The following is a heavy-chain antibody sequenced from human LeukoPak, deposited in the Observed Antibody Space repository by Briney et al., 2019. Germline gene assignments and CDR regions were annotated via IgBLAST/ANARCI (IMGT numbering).Heavy chain of an antibody. J-gene: IGHJ6*03. CDR3: AREGWSNYYMDV. V-gene: IGHV1-2*02. CDR1: GGTFSSYA. Sequence: ASVKVSCKASGGTFSSYAISWVRQAPGQGLEWMGWINPKSGGTNYAQKFQGRVTMTRDTSINTGYMELSGLTFDDTALYYCAREGWSNYYMDVWGNGTTVTVSS. D-gene: IGHD2-8*02. CDR2: INPKSGGT.